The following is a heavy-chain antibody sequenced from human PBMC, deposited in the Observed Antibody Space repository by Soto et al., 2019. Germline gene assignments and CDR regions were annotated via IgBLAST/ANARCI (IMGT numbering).Heavy chain of an antibody. CDR2: IYYSGST. CDR3: ARGPDYYDSSGYYYGAGAFDI. J-gene: IGHJ3*02. Sequence: PSETLSLTCTVSGGSISSGGYYWSWIRQHPGKGLVWIGYIYYSGSTYYNPSLKSRVTISVDTSKNQFSLKLSSVTAADTAVYYCARGPDYYDSSGYYYGAGAFDIWGQGTMVTVSS. D-gene: IGHD3-22*01. CDR1: GGSISSGGYY. V-gene: IGHV4-31*03.